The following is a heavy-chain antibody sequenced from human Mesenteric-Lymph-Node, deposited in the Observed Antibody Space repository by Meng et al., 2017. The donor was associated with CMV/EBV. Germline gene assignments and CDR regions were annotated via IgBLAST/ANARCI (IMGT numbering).Heavy chain of an antibody. J-gene: IGHJ6*02. Sequence: ASVQVSCKASGYTFTNYYIHWVRQAPGQGLEWMGIINPSGGSTIYAQKCQGRVTITSNTSTSTVYMDLNSLRSEDTALYYCAGGGPGVYFFGMDVWGRGTTVTVSS. CDR2: INPSGGST. D-gene: IGHD2/OR15-2a*01. V-gene: IGHV1-46*01. CDR1: GYTFTNYY. CDR3: AGGGPGVYFFGMDV.